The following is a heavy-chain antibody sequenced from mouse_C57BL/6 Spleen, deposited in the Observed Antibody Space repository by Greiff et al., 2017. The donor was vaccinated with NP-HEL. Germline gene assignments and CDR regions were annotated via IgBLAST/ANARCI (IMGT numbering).Heavy chain of an antibody. Sequence: QVQLQESGAELVRPGTSVKVSCKASGYAFTNYLIEWVKQRPGQGLEWIGVINPGSGGTNYTEKFKGKATLTADKSSSTAYMKLSSLTSEDSAVYFCARDYYGSSYEYFDVWGTGTTVTVSS. CDR3: ARDYYGSSYEYFDV. J-gene: IGHJ1*03. CDR1: GYAFTNYL. D-gene: IGHD1-1*01. CDR2: INPGSGGT. V-gene: IGHV1-54*01.